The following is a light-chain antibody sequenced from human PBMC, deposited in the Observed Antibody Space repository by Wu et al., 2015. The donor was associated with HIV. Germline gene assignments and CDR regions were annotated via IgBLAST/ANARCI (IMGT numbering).Light chain of an antibody. V-gene: IGKV3D-15*01. CDR1: QSVGSTY. Sequence: EIVMTQSPATLSVSPGERATLSCRASQSVGSTYLAWYQQKPGQAPRLLIYGASIRATGIPARFSGNGSGTDFTLTISSMQSEDFAVYYCQQYNNWPPWTFGQGTKVEIK. CDR3: QQYNNWPPWT. CDR2: GAS. J-gene: IGKJ1*01.